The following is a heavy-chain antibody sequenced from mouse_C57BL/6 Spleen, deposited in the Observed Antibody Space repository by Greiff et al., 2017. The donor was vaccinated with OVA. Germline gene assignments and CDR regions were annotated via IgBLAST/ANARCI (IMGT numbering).Heavy chain of an antibody. CDR1: GFTFSSYA. V-gene: IGHV5-4*01. CDR2: ISDGGSYT. Sequence: EVQLVESGGGLVKPGGSLKLSCAASGFTFSSYAMSWVRQTPEKRLEWVATISDGGSYTYYPDNVKGRFTLSLDNAKNTLYLHMSHLKSEDTAMYYGARDRDDYDDDYDAMDYWGQGTSVTVSS. J-gene: IGHJ4*01. D-gene: IGHD2-4*01. CDR3: ARDRDDYDDDYDAMDY.